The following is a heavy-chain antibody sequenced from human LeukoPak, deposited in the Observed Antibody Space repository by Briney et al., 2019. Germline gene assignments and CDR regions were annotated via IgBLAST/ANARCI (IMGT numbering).Heavy chain of an antibody. Sequence: SEPLSLTCTVSGGSINSYYWNWLRQPPGQGLEWIGVIYSSGSTNYNPSLKSRVAISVDTSKNHFSLKLSSVTAADTAVYYCARGGTSSWRIGYYFDYWGQGTLVTVSS. J-gene: IGHJ4*02. CDR2: IYSSGST. V-gene: IGHV4-59*01. CDR3: ARGGTSSWRIGYYFDY. D-gene: IGHD6-13*01. CDR1: GGSINSYY.